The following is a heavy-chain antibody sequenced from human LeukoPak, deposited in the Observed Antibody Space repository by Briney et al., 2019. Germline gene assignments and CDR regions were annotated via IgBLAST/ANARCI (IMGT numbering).Heavy chain of an antibody. CDR1: GGSISSYY. D-gene: IGHD7-27*01. Sequence: SETLSLTCTVSGGSISSYYWSWIRQPPGKGLECIGFFSYSGSTNYNPSLKSRVTISVDTSKNQFSLKLTSVTAADTAVYYCARDGPGDVGFDYWGQGTLVTVSS. CDR2: FSYSGST. V-gene: IGHV4-59*01. CDR3: ARDGPGDVGFDY. J-gene: IGHJ4*02.